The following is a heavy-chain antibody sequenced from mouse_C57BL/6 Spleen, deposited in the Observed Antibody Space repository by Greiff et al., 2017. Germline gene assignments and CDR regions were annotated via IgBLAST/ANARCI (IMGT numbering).Heavy chain of an antibody. V-gene: IGHV1-74*01. CDR1: GYTFTSYW. D-gene: IGHD2-1*01. J-gene: IGHJ4*01. Sequence: QVQLKQPGAELVKPGASVKVSCKASGYTFTSYWMHWVKQRPGQGLEWIGRIHPSDSDTNYNQKFKGKATLTVDKSSSTAYMQLSSLTSEDSAVYYCAIPIYYGSLYAMDYWGQGTSGTVSS. CDR2: IHPSDSDT. CDR3: AIPIYYGSLYAMDY.